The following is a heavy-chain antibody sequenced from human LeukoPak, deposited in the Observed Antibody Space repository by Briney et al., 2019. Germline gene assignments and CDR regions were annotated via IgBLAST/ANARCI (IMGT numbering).Heavy chain of an antibody. CDR3: ARGGNCYDSSGFGAFDI. J-gene: IGHJ3*02. CDR2: ISSSSSYT. CDR1: GFTFSDYY. Sequence: PGGSLRLSCAASGFTFSDYYMSWIRQAPGKGLEWVSYISSSSSYTNYADSVKGRFTISRDNAKNSLYLQMNSLRAEDTAVYYCARGGNCYDSSGFGAFDIWGQGTMVTVSS. V-gene: IGHV3-11*06. D-gene: IGHD3-22*01.